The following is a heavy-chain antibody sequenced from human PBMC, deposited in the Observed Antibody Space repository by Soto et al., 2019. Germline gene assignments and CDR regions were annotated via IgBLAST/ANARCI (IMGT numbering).Heavy chain of an antibody. CDR2: IYWDDDK. CDR3: AHSSHLIVVAPFDY. V-gene: IGHV2-5*02. J-gene: IGHJ4*02. CDR1: GFSLSTSGVG. Sequence: QITLKESGPTLVKPTQTLTLTCTFSGFSLSTSGVGVGWIRQPPGKALEWLALIYWDDDKRYSPSLKSRLTITKDTSKNQVVLTTTNMDPVDTATYYCAHSSHLIVVAPFDYWGQGTLVTVSS. D-gene: IGHD3-22*01.